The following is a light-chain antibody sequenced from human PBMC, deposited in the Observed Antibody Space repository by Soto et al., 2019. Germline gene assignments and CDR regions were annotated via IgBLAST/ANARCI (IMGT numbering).Light chain of an antibody. CDR2: GAS. CDR3: QHCGSSLWT. CDR1: QSVSSSY. V-gene: IGKV3-20*01. Sequence: EIVLTQSPGTLSLSPGERATLSCRASQSVSSSYLAWYQQKPGQAPRLLIYGASSRATGIPDRFSGSGSGTDFTLAISRLDPEDFAVYYCQHCGSSLWTFGQGTKVEIK. J-gene: IGKJ1*01.